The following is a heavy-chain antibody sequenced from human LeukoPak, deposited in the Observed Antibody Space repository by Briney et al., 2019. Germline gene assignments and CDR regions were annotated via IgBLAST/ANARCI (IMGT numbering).Heavy chain of an antibody. CDR1: GYKFNTYW. D-gene: IGHD1-26*01. CDR3: ARRRDLYSGSYYPFDY. J-gene: IGHJ4*02. Sequence: GESLKISCKGSGYKFNTYWIGWVRQMPGKGLEWMGIIYPGDSDITYSPSFQGQVALSADKSITTAYLEWSSLKASDTAMYYCARRRDLYSGSYYPFDYWGQGTLVTVSS. V-gene: IGHV5-51*01. CDR2: IYPGDSDI.